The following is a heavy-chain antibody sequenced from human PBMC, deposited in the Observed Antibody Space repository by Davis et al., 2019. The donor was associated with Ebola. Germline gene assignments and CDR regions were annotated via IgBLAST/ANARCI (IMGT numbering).Heavy chain of an antibody. D-gene: IGHD2-2*01. V-gene: IGHV3-33*06. Sequence: PGGSLRLSCAASGFTFSSYAMHWVRQAPGKGLEWVAVIWYDGSNKYYADSVKGRFTISRDNSKNTLYLQMNSLRAEDTAVYYCAKDFVPDIVVVPAAMRYYYGMDVWGQGTTVTVSS. J-gene: IGHJ6*02. CDR2: IWYDGSNK. CDR1: GFTFSSYA. CDR3: AKDFVPDIVVVPAAMRYYYGMDV.